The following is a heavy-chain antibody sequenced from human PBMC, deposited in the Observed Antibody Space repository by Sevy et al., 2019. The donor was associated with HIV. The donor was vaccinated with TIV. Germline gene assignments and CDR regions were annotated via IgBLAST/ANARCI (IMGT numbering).Heavy chain of an antibody. CDR3: ARVPDSHCSGGSCYPREDAFDI. J-gene: IGHJ3*02. CDR2: IYYSGST. D-gene: IGHD2-15*01. CDR1: GGSVSSGSYY. Sequence: SETLSLTCTVSGGSVSSGSYYWSWIRQPPGKGLEWIGYIYYSGSTNYNPSLKSRVTISVDTSKNQFSLKLNSVTAADTAVYYCARVPDSHCSGGSCYPREDAFDIWGQGTMVTVSS. V-gene: IGHV4-61*01.